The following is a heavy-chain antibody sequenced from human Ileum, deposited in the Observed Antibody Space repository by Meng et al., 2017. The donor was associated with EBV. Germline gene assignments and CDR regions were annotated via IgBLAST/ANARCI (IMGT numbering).Heavy chain of an antibody. V-gene: IGHV3-11*01. Sequence: GQLVGSGGGLVKPGGSLRLSCAASGFTFSDYYMSWIRQAPGKGLEWGSNISSSGSTIYYADSVKGRFTISRDNAKNSLYLQMNSLRAEDTAVYYCAREYGDYGYYFDYWGQGTLVTVSS. CDR3: AREYGDYGYYFDY. CDR1: GFTFSDYY. D-gene: IGHD4-17*01. J-gene: IGHJ4*02. CDR2: ISSSGSTI.